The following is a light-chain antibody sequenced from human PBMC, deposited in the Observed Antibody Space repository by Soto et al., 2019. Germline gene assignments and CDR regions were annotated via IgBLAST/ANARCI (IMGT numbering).Light chain of an antibody. CDR1: SGSIASSY. CDR3: QSYDSTNVV. CDR2: ADN. Sequence: NFMLTQPRSVSASPGKTVTISCTGSSGSIASSYVQWYQQRPGSAPTTVIYADNQRPSGVPDRFSGSIDSSSNSASLTISGLTTEDGADYYCQSYDSTNVVFGGGTKLTVL. J-gene: IGLJ2*01. V-gene: IGLV6-57*02.